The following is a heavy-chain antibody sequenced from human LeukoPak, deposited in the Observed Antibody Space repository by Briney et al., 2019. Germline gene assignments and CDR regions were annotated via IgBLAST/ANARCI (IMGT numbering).Heavy chain of an antibody. CDR3: ARQGNYYALDY. V-gene: IGHV3-21*01. CDR2: ISSSSSYI. Sequence: GESLRLSCAASGFTFSSYSMNWVRQAPGKGLEWVSSISSSSSYIYYADSVKGRFTIPRDNAKNSLYLQMNSLRAEDTAVYYCARQGNYYALDYWGQGTLVTVSS. J-gene: IGHJ4*02. CDR1: GFTFSSYS. D-gene: IGHD1-26*01.